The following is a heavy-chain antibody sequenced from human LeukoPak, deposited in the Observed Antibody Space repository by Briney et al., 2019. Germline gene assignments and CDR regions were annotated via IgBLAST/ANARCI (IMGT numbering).Heavy chain of an antibody. D-gene: IGHD6-19*01. CDR2: ISSSGSTI. CDR3: ARDLSYSSGWYYTSFGY. V-gene: IGHV3-48*03. CDR1: GFTFSSYE. Sequence: GGSLRLSCAASGFTFSSYEMNWVRQAPGKGLEWVSYISSSGSTIYYADSVKGRFTISRDNAKNSLYLQMNSLRAEDTAVYYCARDLSYSSGWYYTSFGYWGQGTLVTVSS. J-gene: IGHJ4*02.